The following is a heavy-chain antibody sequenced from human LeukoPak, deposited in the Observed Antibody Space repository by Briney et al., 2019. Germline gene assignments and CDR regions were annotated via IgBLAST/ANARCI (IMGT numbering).Heavy chain of an antibody. J-gene: IGHJ6*02. CDR1: GFTFSSYG. D-gene: IGHD3-3*02. Sequence: GGSLRLSCAASGFTFSSYGMHWVRQAPGKGLEWVAVIWYDGSNKYYADSVKGRFTISRDNSKNTLYLQMNNLRAEDTAVYYCARDLSITYYYYGMDVWGQGITVTVSS. V-gene: IGHV3-33*01. CDR3: ARDLSITYYYYGMDV. CDR2: IWYDGSNK.